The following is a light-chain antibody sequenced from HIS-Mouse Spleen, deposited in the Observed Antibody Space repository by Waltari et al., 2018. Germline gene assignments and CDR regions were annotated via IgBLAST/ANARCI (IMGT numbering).Light chain of an antibody. Sequence: SYELTQPPSVSVSPGQQARITSSGDALPKKYAYWYQQKSGQAPVLVIYEDSNRPSGIPERFSGSNSGNTATLTISRVEAGDEADYYCQVWDSSSDHVVFGGGTKLTVL. CDR3: QVWDSSSDHVV. CDR2: EDS. J-gene: IGLJ2*01. CDR1: ALPKKY. V-gene: IGLV3-10*01.